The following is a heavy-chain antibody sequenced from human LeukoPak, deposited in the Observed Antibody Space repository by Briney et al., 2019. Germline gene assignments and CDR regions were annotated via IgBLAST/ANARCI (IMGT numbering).Heavy chain of an antibody. Sequence: GESLKISCQCSGYSFTTYWIGWLRQMPGKGLECMGIIYPGDSDTRYSPSFQGQVTISADKSINTAYLQWSSLKASDTAMYYCERLETYWSNYYFEYWGQGTLVTVSS. CDR3: ERLETYWSNYYFEY. J-gene: IGHJ4*02. CDR1: GYSFTTYW. CDR2: IYPGDSDT. V-gene: IGHV5-51*01. D-gene: IGHD2-15*01.